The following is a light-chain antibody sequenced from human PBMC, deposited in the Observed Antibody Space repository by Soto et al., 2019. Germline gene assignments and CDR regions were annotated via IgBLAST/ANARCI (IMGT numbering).Light chain of an antibody. CDR2: ETS. CDR3: QQRSNWPPVYT. Sequence: EIVLTQSPATLSLSPGERATLSCRASQSVSGYLAWYQQKPGQAPRLLIYETSNRATGIPARFSGSGAGADFTLTISRLEPEDFAVYYCQQRSNWPPVYTFGQGTKLEIK. J-gene: IGKJ2*01. CDR1: QSVSGY. V-gene: IGKV3-11*01.